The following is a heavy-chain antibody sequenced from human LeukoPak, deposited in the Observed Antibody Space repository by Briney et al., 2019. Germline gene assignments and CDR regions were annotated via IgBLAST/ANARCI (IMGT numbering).Heavy chain of an antibody. D-gene: IGHD1-14*01. CDR3: AGEPAGGFRFDY. CDR2: IFYSGST. Sequence: PSETLSLTCTVSGGSMSSYYWSWIRQPPGKGLEWIGYIFYSGSTTYNPSLKSRLTISIDRSKNQFSLSLSSVTAADSATYYCAGEPAGGFRFDYWGQGTLVTVSS. CDR1: GGSMSSYY. J-gene: IGHJ4*02. V-gene: IGHV4-59*08.